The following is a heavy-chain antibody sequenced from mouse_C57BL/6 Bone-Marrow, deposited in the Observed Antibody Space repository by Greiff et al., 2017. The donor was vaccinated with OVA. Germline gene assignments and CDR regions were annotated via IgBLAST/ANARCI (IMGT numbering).Heavy chain of an antibody. J-gene: IGHJ2*01. Sequence: VQLQQSGTVLARPGASVKMSCKPSGYTFTSYWMHWVKQRPGQGLVWIGAIYPGNSDTSYNQKFKGKAKLTAVTSASTAYMELSSLTNEDSAVHYCTPYYYGTFDYWGQGTTLTVSS. CDR2: IYPGNSDT. V-gene: IGHV1-5*01. CDR1: GYTFTSYW. D-gene: IGHD1-1*01. CDR3: TPYYYGTFDY.